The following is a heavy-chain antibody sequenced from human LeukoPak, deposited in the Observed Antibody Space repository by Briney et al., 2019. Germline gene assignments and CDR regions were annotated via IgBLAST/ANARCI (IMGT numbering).Heavy chain of an antibody. J-gene: IGHJ6*03. CDR2: IRYDGSNK. D-gene: IGHD6-13*01. CDR1: GFTFSSYG. V-gene: IGHV3-30*02. CDR3: AKTPGAAAVDYYYYYMDV. Sequence: GGSLRLSCAASGFTFSSYGMHWVRQAPGKGLEWVAFIRYDGSNKYYADSVKGRFTISRDNSKNTLYLQMDSLRAEDTAVYYCAKTPGAAAVDYYYYYMDVWGKGTTVTVSS.